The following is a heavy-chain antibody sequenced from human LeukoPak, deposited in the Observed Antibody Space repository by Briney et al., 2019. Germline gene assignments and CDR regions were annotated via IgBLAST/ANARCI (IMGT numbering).Heavy chain of an antibody. CDR2: ISPNSGGT. J-gene: IGHJ2*01. CDR1: GYTFSGFY. CDR3: AIQPWGSGNNWYFDL. V-gene: IGHV1-2*02. Sequence: GASVRVSCKPSGYTFSGFYIHWVRQAPGQGLEWMGWISPNSGGTDYAQRFQGRVTMTRDTSINTAYMELSSLRSDDTAVYYCAIQPWGSGNNWYFDLWGRGTLVTVSS. D-gene: IGHD7-27*01.